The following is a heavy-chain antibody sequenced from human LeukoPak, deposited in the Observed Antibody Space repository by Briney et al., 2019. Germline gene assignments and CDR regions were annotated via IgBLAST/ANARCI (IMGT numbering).Heavy chain of an antibody. CDR3: ARDPPDYGGNSDY. D-gene: IGHD4-23*01. J-gene: IGHJ4*02. CDR2: ISSTGTYI. V-gene: IGHV3-21*01. CDR1: GVTFSGYT. Sequence: GGSLRLSCGASGVTFSGYTMNWVRQAPGKGLEWVSSISSTGTYIYYADSVKGRFTISRDNAKNSLFLQMNSLGAGDTAMYYCARDPPDYGGNSDYWGQGTLVSVSS.